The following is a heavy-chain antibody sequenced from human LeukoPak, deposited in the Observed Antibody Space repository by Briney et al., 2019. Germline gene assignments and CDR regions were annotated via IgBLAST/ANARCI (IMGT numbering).Heavy chain of an antibody. Sequence: PGGSLRLSCAASGFSFSSYEMNWVRQAPGRGLEWVSYISNSGSTIYYADSVRGRFTISRGNARNSLSLQMNSLRAEDTAVYYCARAGVAGTVYFDYWGQGTLVTVSS. V-gene: IGHV3-48*03. J-gene: IGHJ4*02. D-gene: IGHD6-19*01. CDR3: ARAGVAGTVYFDY. CDR1: GFSFSSYE. CDR2: ISNSGSTI.